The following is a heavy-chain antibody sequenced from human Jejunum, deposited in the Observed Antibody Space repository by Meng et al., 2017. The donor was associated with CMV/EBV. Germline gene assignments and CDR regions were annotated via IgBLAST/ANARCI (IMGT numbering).Heavy chain of an antibody. D-gene: IGHD3-3*01. CDR2: IPSAGGEP. CDR3: AKYSFGIIVCPDS. J-gene: IGHJ4*02. V-gene: IGHV3-74*01. CDR1: GLSFSSSW. Sequence: SGLSFSSSWMHWVRQSPGKGLLWVSCIPSAGGEPRYADSVKGRFRISRDNSKNTVYLQMNSLRDGDTATYFCAKYSFGIIVCPDSWGQGTLVTVSS.